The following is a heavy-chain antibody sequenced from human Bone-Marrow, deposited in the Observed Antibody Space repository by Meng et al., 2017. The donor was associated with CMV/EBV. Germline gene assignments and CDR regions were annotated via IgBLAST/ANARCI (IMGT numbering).Heavy chain of an antibody. CDR2: INPNSGGT. Sequence: GESLKISCKASGYTFTGYYMHWVRQAPGQGLEWMGWINPNSGGTNYAQKFQGRVTMTRDTSISTAYMELSRLRSDDTAVYYCARGGGIRFLEWLPRGLLDYWGQGTLVTVSS. V-gene: IGHV1-2*02. D-gene: IGHD3-3*01. CDR3: ARGGGIRFLEWLPRGLLDY. CDR1: GYTFTGYY. J-gene: IGHJ4*02.